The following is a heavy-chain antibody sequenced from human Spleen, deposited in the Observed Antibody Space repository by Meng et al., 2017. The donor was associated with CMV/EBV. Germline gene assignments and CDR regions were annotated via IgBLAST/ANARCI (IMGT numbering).Heavy chain of an antibody. CDR3: ARVGAVAGFDY. Sequence: LPCAVYGGSFSGYSWSWIRQPPGKGLEWIGEINHSGSTNYNPSLKSRVTISVDTSKNQFSLKLSSVTAADTAVYYCARVGAVAGFDYWGQGTLVTVSS. CDR1: GGSFSGYS. V-gene: IGHV4-34*01. D-gene: IGHD6-19*01. CDR2: INHSGST. J-gene: IGHJ4*02.